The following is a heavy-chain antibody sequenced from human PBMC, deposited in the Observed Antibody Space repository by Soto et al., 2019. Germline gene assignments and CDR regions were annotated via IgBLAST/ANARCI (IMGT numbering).Heavy chain of an antibody. Sequence: GGSLRLSCAASGFTFNNYAMSWVRQAPGKGLEWVSAISGGSSVTYYADSVKGRFAISRDNSNNTLYLQMNSLRDEDTAIYYCAKGSASTRPYHFDYWGRGTLVTVSS. CDR2: ISGGSSVT. CDR1: GFTFNNYA. CDR3: AKGSASTRPYHFDY. J-gene: IGHJ4*02. D-gene: IGHD2-2*02. V-gene: IGHV3-23*01.